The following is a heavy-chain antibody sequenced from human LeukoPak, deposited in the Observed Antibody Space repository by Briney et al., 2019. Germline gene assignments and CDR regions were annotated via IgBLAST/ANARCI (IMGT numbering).Heavy chain of an antibody. Sequence: SETLSLTCTVSGGSISSYYWSWIRQPPGKGLEWIGYIYYSGSTNYNPSLKSRVTISVDTSKNQFSLKLSSVTAADTAVYYCAISYDSRAFDIWGQGTMVTVSS. D-gene: IGHD3-22*01. CDR3: AISYDSRAFDI. V-gene: IGHV4-59*08. CDR1: GGSISSYY. J-gene: IGHJ3*02. CDR2: IYYSGST.